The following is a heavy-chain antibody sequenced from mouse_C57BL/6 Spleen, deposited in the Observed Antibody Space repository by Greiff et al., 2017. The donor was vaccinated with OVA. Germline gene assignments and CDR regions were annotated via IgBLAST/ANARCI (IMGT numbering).Heavy chain of an antibody. Sequence: QVQLQQPGAELVMPGASVKLSCKASGYTFTSYWMHWVKQRPGQGLEWIGEIDPSDSYTNYNQKFKGKSTLTVDKSSSTAYMQLSSLTSEDSAVYYCARDYSKGWYFDVWGTGTTVTVSS. CDR1: GYTFTSYW. CDR3: ARDYSKGWYFDV. V-gene: IGHV1-69*01. CDR2: IDPSDSYT. D-gene: IGHD2-5*01. J-gene: IGHJ1*03.